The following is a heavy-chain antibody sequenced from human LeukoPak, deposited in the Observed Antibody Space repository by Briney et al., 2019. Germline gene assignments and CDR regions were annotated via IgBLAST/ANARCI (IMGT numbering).Heavy chain of an antibody. V-gene: IGHV1-2*02. J-gene: IGHJ3*02. D-gene: IGHD2-21*02. CDR2: INPNSGGT. Sequence: ASVKVSCKASGYTFTGYYMHWVRQAPGQGLEWMGWINPNSGGTNYAQKFQGRVTMTRDTSISTAYMELSRLRFDDTAVYYCARDGLYCGGDCYWSSGDAFDIWGQGTMVTVSS. CDR1: GYTFTGYY. CDR3: ARDGLYCGGDCYWSSGDAFDI.